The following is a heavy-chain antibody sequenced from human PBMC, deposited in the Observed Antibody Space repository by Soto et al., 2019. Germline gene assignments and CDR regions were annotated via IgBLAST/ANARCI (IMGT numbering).Heavy chain of an antibody. Sequence: SVKVSCKASGGTFSSYAISWVRQAPGQGLEWMGGIIPIFGTANYAQKFQGRVTITADESTSTAYMELSSLRSEDTAVYYCAREGSIFGVVSYFDYWGQGTLVTVSS. CDR2: IIPIFGTA. CDR1: GGTFSSYA. D-gene: IGHD3-3*01. V-gene: IGHV1-69*13. CDR3: AREGSIFGVVSYFDY. J-gene: IGHJ4*02.